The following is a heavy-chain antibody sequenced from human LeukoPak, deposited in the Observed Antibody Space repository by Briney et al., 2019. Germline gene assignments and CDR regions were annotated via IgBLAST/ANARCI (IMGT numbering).Heavy chain of an antibody. V-gene: IGHV3-33*01. J-gene: IGHJ4*02. CDR3: ARDHGIAAAASYSSGWYDLGY. D-gene: IGHD6-19*01. CDR1: GFTFSSYG. Sequence: GGSLRLSCAASGFTFSSYGMHWVRQAPGKGLEWVAVIWYDGSNKYYADSVKGRFTISRDNSKNTLYLQMNSLRAEDTAVYYCARDHGIAAAASYSSGWYDLGYWGQGTLVTVSS. CDR2: IWYDGSNK.